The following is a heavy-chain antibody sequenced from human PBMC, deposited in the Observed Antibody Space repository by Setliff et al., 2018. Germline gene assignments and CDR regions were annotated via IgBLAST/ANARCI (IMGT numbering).Heavy chain of an antibody. CDR3: ARERGLGYCSSTSCRYYYYGMDV. CDR2: IYYSGST. J-gene: IGHJ6*02. CDR1: GGSISSSTNY. D-gene: IGHD2-2*01. Sequence: TSETLSLTCTVSGGSISSSTNYWGWIRQPPGKGLEWIGSIYYSGSTYYNPSLKSRVTISVDTSKNQFSLKLSSVTAADTAVYYCARERGLGYCSSTSCRYYYYGMDVWGQGTTVTVSS. V-gene: IGHV4-39*07.